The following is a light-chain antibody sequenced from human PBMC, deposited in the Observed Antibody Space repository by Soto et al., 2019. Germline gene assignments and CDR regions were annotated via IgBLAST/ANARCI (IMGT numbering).Light chain of an antibody. CDR2: GAS. CDR1: QSVSCN. V-gene: IGKV3-15*01. Sequence: EIVMTQAPATVSVSPGESATLSCRASQSVSCNLAWYQQKPGQAPSLLMYGASTRATGIPARSSGSGSGTEFTLTISILKSEEVAVYCCQQYDNWARTCGQGTKVEI. CDR3: QQYDNWART. J-gene: IGKJ1*01.